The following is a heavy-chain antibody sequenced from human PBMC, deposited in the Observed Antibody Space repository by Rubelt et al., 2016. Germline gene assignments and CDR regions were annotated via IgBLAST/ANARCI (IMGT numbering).Heavy chain of an antibody. J-gene: IGHJ6*02. CDR3: ARVTITMVRGVIRYYYGMDV. D-gene: IGHD3-10*01. V-gene: IGHV4-39*01. Sequence: GEGLEWIGSIYYSGSTYYNPSLKSRVTISVDTSRNQFSLKLSSVTAADTAVYYCARVTITMVRGVIRYYYGMDVWGQGTTVTVSS. CDR2: IYYSGST.